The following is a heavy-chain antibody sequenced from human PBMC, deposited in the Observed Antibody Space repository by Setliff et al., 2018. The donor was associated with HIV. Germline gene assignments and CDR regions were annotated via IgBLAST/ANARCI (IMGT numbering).Heavy chain of an antibody. J-gene: IGHJ4*02. Sequence: GSGPTLVNPTQPLTLTCTFSGFSLSHRGMSVSWNRQPPGKALEWLARIDWDDAKYYSTSLKTRLTISKDTSKNQVVLTMTNIDPVDTATYYCARGSESLTYFDNLGPGTLVTVSS. CDR1: GFSLSHRGMS. V-gene: IGHV2-70*11. CDR2: IDWDDAK. CDR3: ARGSESLTYFDN. D-gene: IGHD3-10*01.